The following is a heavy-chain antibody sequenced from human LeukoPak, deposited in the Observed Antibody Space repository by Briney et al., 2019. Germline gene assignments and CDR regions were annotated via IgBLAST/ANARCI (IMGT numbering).Heavy chain of an antibody. CDR3: ARMSGEETSDNWFDP. J-gene: IGHJ5*02. Sequence: SETLSLTCTVSGGSISSSSYYWGWLRQPPGKGLEWIGSIYYSGSTYYNPSLKSRVTISVDTSKNQFSLKLSSVTAADTAVYYCARMSGEETSDNWFDPWGQGTLVTVSS. CDR2: IYYSGST. D-gene: IGHD7-27*01. CDR1: GGSISSSSYY. V-gene: IGHV4-39*01.